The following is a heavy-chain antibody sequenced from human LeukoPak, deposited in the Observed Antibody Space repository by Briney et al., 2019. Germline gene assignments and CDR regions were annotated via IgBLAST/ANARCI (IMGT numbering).Heavy chain of an antibody. Sequence: SETLSLTCTVSGGSISSGGYYWSWIRQHPEKGLEWIGYIYYSGSTYYNPSLKSRVTISVDTSKNQFSLKLSSVTAADTAVYYCARDPWGNSGFDPWGQGTLVTVSS. CDR2: IYYSGST. CDR3: ARDPWGNSGFDP. CDR1: GGSISSGGYY. D-gene: IGHD4-23*01. V-gene: IGHV4-31*03. J-gene: IGHJ5*02.